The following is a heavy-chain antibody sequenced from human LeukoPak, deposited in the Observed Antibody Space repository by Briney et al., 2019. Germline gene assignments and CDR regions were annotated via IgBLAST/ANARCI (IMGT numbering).Heavy chain of an antibody. Sequence: GGSLRLSCAASGFTFSRHGMHWVRQAPGKGLEWVALIWYDGSNNYYADSVKGRFTISRDNSKNTLYLHMNNLRVKDTAVYYCARGSRSYYKSYYFGMDVWGQGTTVTVSS. CDR3: ARGSRSYYKSYYFGMDV. D-gene: IGHD1-26*01. CDR1: GFTFSRHG. V-gene: IGHV3-33*01. CDR2: IWYDGSNN. J-gene: IGHJ6*02.